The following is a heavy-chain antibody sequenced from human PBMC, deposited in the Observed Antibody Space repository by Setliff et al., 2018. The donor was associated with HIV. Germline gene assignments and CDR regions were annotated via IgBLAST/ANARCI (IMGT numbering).Heavy chain of an antibody. J-gene: IGHJ3*01. Sequence: SETLSLTCTLSGASISSHYWSWIRQAPGQGLEWVGSVDFRGNSSSNPSLKSRLMISVDTSKNRLSLKLTSVTAADTAVYFCARAGYNLWSGYDAFDVWGQGTLVTVSS. V-gene: IGHV4-59*11. D-gene: IGHD3-3*01. CDR1: GASISSHY. CDR2: VDFRGNS. CDR3: ARAGYNLWSGYDAFDV.